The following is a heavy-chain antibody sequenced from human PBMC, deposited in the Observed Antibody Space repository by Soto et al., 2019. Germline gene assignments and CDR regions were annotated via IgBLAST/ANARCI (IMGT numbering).Heavy chain of an antibody. CDR3: ARDTYYDSSGYLGGPIDP. CDR2: INPSGGST. D-gene: IGHD3-22*01. J-gene: IGHJ5*02. CDR1: GYTFTSYY. V-gene: IGHV1-46*01. Sequence: ASVKVSCKASGYTFTSYYMHWVRQAPGQGLEWMGIINPSGGSTSYAQKFQGRVIMTRDTSTSTVYMGLSSLRSEDTAVYYCARDTYYDSSGYLGGPIDPWGQGTLVTVSS.